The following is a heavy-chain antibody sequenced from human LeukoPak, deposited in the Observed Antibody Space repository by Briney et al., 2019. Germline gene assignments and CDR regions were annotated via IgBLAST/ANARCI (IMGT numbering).Heavy chain of an antibody. V-gene: IGHV3-23*01. CDR1: GFTFSPYA. J-gene: IGHJ4*02. Sequence: GGSLRLSCAASGFTFSPYAMSWVRQAPGQGLEWVSSISGDGGSTYYAESVKGRFTISRDNSKNTLYLQMNSLRAEDTAVYYCAKRPDCSTTNCFRFEYWGQGTLVTVSS. CDR2: ISGDGGST. D-gene: IGHD2-2*01. CDR3: AKRPDCSTTNCFRFEY.